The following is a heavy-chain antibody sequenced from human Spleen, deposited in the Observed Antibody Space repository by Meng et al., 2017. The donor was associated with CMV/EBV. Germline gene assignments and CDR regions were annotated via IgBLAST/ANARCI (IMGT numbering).Heavy chain of an antibody. CDR1: GFTFSSYA. CDR3: AKDPRGSITGTTGYFDY. J-gene: IGHJ4*02. CDR2: ISGSGGST. V-gene: IGHV3-23*01. Sequence: GESLKISCAASGFTFSSYAMSWVRQAPGKGLEWVSAISGSGGSTYYADSVKGRFTISRDNSKNTLYLQMNSLRAEDTAVYYCAKDPRGSITGTTGYFDYWGQGTLVTVSS. D-gene: IGHD1-20*01.